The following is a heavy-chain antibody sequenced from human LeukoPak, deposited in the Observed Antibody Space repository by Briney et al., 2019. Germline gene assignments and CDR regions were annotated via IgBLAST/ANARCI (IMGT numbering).Heavy chain of an antibody. CDR3: ARDAYCSGGNRYSWYFDL. CDR1: GFTFSTYP. D-gene: IGHD2-15*01. CDR2: IWYDESNQ. J-gene: IGHJ2*01. V-gene: IGHV3-30*04. Sequence: PGRSLRLSCAASGFTFSTYPMHWVRQAPGKGLEWVAVIWYDESNQYYADSVKGRFSISRDNSKNTLFLQMNSLRAEDTAVYFCARDAYCSGGNRYSWYFDLWGRGTLVTVSS.